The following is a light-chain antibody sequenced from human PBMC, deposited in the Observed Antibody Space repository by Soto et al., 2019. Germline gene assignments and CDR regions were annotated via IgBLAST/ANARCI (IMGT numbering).Light chain of an antibody. Sequence: EIVMTQSPAPLSVSPGERATLSCRASQSVSSNLAWYQQKPGQAPRLLIYATSTRATGIPARFSGSGSGTEFTLTISSLQSEDFAVYYCQQYNNWPWTFGQGTKVDI. CDR1: QSVSSN. J-gene: IGKJ1*01. CDR3: QQYNNWPWT. V-gene: IGKV3-15*01. CDR2: ATS.